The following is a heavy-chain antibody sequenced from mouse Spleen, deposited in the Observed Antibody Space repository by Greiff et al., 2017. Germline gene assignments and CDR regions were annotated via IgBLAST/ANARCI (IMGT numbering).Heavy chain of an antibody. CDR3: ARQRYSNY. CDR1: GFTFSSYT. Sequence: EVHLVESGGGLVKTGGSRKLSCAASGFTFSSYTMSWVRQTPAKRLEWVATFSSGGGNTYYPDSVKGRFTISRDNARNTLYLQMSSLRSEDTAMYYCARQRYSNYWGQGTTLTVSS. V-gene: IGHV5-9*04. D-gene: IGHD2-5*01. J-gene: IGHJ2*01. CDR2: FSSGGGNT.